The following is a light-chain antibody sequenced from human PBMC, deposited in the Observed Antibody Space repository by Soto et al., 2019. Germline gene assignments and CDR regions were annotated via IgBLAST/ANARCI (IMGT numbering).Light chain of an antibody. V-gene: IGLV2-8*01. Sequence: QSALTQPPSASGSPGQSVTISCTGTSSDVGGYNYVSWYQQHPGKAPKLMIYEVSKRPSGVPDRFSGSKSGNTASLTVSGLQAEDEADYYCSSYAGSNTVFGGGTKRPVL. CDR2: EVS. J-gene: IGLJ2*01. CDR3: SSYAGSNTV. CDR1: SSDVGGYNY.